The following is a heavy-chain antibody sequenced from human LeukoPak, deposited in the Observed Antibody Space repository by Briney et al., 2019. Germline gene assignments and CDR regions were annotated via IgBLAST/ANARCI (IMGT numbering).Heavy chain of an antibody. D-gene: IGHD6-13*01. V-gene: IGHV6-1*01. Sequence: SQTLSLTCAISGDSVSSNSAAWNWIRQSPSRGLEWLGRTYYRSKWYNDYAVSVKSRITISPDTSKNQFTLQLNSVTPEDTAVYYCARGGFIAAAGISRHFDYWGQGTLVTVSS. J-gene: IGHJ4*02. CDR1: GDSVSSNSAA. CDR3: ARGGFIAAAGISRHFDY. CDR2: TYYRSKWYN.